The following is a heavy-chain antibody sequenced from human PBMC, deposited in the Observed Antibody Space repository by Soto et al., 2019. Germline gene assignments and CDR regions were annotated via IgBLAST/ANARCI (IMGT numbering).Heavy chain of an antibody. D-gene: IGHD3-10*01. J-gene: IGHJ4*02. CDR2: MNPNNGNT. Sequence: ASVKVSCKASGYTFTSYDINWVRQATGQGLEWMGWMNPNNGNTGYSQKFQGRVTITRNTSTSTAYMELSSLRSEDTAVYYCARSAVVLLWFGELNFDYWGQGTLVTVSS. CDR3: ARSAVVLLWFGELNFDY. V-gene: IGHV1-8*01. CDR1: GYTFTSYD.